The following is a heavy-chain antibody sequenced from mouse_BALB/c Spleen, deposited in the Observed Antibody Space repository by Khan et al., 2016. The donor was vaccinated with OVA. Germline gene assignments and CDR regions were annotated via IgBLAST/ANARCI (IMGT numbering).Heavy chain of an antibody. CDR1: GYTFSTYW. J-gene: IGHJ2*01. CDR3: ARARIDY. D-gene: IGHD1-2*01. CDR2: INPRTGYT. V-gene: IGHV1-7*01. Sequence: VQLQQSGAELAKPGASVKMSCKASGYTFSTYWMHWVKQRPGQGLEWIGYINPRTGYTYYNQKFKDKATLTADKSSSTAYLQLSSLTSEDSAVFYCARARIDYWGQGTTLTVSS.